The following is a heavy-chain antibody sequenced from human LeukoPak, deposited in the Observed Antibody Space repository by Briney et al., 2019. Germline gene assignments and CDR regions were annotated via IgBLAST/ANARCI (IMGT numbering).Heavy chain of an antibody. D-gene: IGHD3-10*01. V-gene: IGHV3-30*03. Sequence: GRSLRLSCAASGFAFSYYGMHWVRQAPGQGLEWVAVISFDGTNKYYADSLKGRFTISRDNSKNTVYLQMNSLRPEDTAVYYCARDGGRATIVRGIIIMSVGDFGGQGALVTVST. CDR2: ISFDGTNK. CDR1: GFAFSYYG. J-gene: IGHJ4*02. CDR3: ARDGGRATIVRGIIIMSVGDF.